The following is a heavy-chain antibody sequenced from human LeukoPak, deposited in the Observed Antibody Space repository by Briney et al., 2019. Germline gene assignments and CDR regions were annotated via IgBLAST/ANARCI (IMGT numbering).Heavy chain of an antibody. CDR2: ISGSGGRT. D-gene: IGHD3/OR15-3a*01. CDR3: AADWPLDY. Sequence: GGSLRLSCAASRFTFSSYDMSWVRQAPGKGLEWVSTISGSGGRTYYADSVKGRFTISRDNSKNTLYLQMNSLRAEDTAVYYCAADWPLDYWGQGTLVTVSS. CDR1: RFTFSSYD. J-gene: IGHJ4*02. V-gene: IGHV3-23*01.